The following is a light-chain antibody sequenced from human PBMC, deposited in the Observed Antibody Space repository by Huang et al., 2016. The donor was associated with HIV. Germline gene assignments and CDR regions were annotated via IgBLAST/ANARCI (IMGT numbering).Light chain of an antibody. CDR2: WAS. CDR3: QQYYSSPFT. V-gene: IGKV4-1*01. Sequence: DIVMTQSPDSLAVSLGERATINCKSSQTILHDSDSRNYLAWYQQKPGQPHKLLIHWASIRKSVVPDRFIGSGSGTDITLTISSLQAEDVAVYYCQQYYSSPFTFGPGTNVDI. J-gene: IGKJ3*01. CDR1: QTILHDSDSRNY.